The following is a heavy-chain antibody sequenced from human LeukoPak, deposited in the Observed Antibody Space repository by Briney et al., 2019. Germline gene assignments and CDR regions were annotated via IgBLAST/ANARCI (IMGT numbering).Heavy chain of an antibody. CDR2: MNSNTGNT. Sequence: ASVKVSCKASGSTLTNFDINWVRQATGQGLEWMGWMNSNTGNTGYAQEFQGRVTTTRDTSIGTAYMELTNLRSEDTAVYYCARGRRGSSGPWSWYLDLWGRGTLVTASS. CDR1: GSTLTNFD. D-gene: IGHD3-22*01. J-gene: IGHJ2*01. V-gene: IGHV1-8*01. CDR3: ARGRRGSSGPWSWYLDL.